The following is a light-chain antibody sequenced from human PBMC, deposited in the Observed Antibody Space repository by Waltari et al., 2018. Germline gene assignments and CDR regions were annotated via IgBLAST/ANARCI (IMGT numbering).Light chain of an antibody. CDR1: SRDIGDYDH. V-gene: IGLV2-14*03. CDR3: SSYTNRILV. CDR2: DVT. Sequence: QSALTQPACVSGSPGQSITISCPGSSRDIGDYDHSSCYQPHPGQAPKLIIYDVTHRPSGISNRFSGSKSGSAASLTISGLQAEDEADYYCSSYTNRILVFGGGTKLTVL. J-gene: IGLJ2*01.